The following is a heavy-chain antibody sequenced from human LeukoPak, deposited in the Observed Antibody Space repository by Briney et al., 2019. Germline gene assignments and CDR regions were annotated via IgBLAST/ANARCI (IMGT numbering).Heavy chain of an antibody. V-gene: IGHV4-39*01. D-gene: IGHD3-22*01. J-gene: IGHJ5*02. CDR3: ARGSVIVVSGWFDP. Sequence: PSETLSRTGSGSGGSICSSSYYWGWIRQPPGKGLEWIGSIYYSGSTYYNPSLKSRGTISVDTPKNQSSLKLSSVPAADTAVYYGARGSVIVVSGWFDPWGQGTLVTVSS. CDR1: GGSICSSSYY. CDR2: IYYSGST.